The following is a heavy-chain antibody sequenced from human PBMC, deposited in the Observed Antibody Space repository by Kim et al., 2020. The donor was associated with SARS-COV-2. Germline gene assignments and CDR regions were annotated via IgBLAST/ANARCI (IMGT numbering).Heavy chain of an antibody. CDR1: GFTFSSYA. CDR3: ATKIDYVDYSDVDYFDY. D-gene: IGHD4-17*01. J-gene: IGHJ4*02. Sequence: GGSLRLSCAASGFTFSSYAMSWVRQAPGKGLEWVSAISGSGGSTYYADSVKGRFTISRDNSKNTMYLQMNSLRAEDTAVYYCATKIDYVDYSDVDYFDYWGQGTLGTVSS. V-gene: IGHV3-23*01. CDR2: ISGSGGST.